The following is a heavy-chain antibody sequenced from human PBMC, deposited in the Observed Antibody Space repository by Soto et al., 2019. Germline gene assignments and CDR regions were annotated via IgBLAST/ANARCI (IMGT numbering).Heavy chain of an antibody. Sequence: QVQLVESGGGVVQPGRSLRLSCAASGFTFSSYGMHWVRQAPGKGLEWVAVISYDGSNKYYADSVKGRFTISRDNSKNPLYLQINSLRAEDTAVYYCAKDERDSSGGFGGPDDYWGQGTLFTVSS. D-gene: IGHD6-19*01. CDR2: ISYDGSNK. V-gene: IGHV3-30*18. J-gene: IGHJ4*02. CDR3: AKDERDSSGGFGGPDDY. CDR1: GFTFSSYG.